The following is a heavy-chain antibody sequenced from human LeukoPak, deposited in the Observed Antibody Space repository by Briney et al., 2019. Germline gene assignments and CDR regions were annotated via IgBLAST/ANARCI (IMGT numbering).Heavy chain of an antibody. Sequence: SETLSLTCTVSGGSISSYYWSWIRQPPGKGLEWIGYIYYSGSTNYNPSLKSRVTISVDTSKNQFSLKLSSVTAADTAVYYCARDKYSSSWYNWFDPWGQEPWSPSPQ. CDR1: GGSISSYY. CDR3: ARDKYSSSWYNWFDP. D-gene: IGHD6-13*01. CDR2: IYYSGST. J-gene: IGHJ5*02. V-gene: IGHV4-59*01.